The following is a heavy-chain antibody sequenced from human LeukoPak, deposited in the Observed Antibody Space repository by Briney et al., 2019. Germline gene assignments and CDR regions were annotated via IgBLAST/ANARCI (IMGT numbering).Heavy chain of an antibody. CDR3: ARGSHDYGGKVYYGMDV. D-gene: IGHD4-23*01. V-gene: IGHV1-46*01. Sequence: ASVKVSRKASGYTFTSYYMHWVRQAPGQGLEWMGIINPSGGSTSYAQKFQGRVTMTRDTSTSTVYMELSSLRSEDTAVYYCARGSHDYGGKVYYGMDVWGQGTTVTVSS. J-gene: IGHJ6*02. CDR1: GYTFTSYY. CDR2: INPSGGST.